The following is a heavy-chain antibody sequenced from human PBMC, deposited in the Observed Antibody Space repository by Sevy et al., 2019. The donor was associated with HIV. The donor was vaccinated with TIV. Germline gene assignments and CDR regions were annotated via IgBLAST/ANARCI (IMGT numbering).Heavy chain of an antibody. J-gene: IGHJ4*02. V-gene: IGHV3-30-3*01. CDR1: GFTFSSYA. CDR3: ARGIVVVVAAGPWNY. Sequence: GGSLRLPCAASGFTFSSYAMHWVRQAPGKGLEWVAVISYDGSNKYYTDSVKGRFTISRDNSKNTLYLQMNSLRAEDTAVYYCARGIVVVVAAGPWNYWGQGTLVTVSS. CDR2: ISYDGSNK. D-gene: IGHD2-15*01.